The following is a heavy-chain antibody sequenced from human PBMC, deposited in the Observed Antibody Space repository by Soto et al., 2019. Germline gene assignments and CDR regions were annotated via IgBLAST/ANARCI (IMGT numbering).Heavy chain of an antibody. V-gene: IGHV3-21*02. D-gene: IGHD2-15*01. J-gene: IGHJ4*02. CDR1: GFNFNTYA. Sequence: EVRLVESGGGLVKPGGSLRLSCAALGFNFNTYAMHWVRQSPGKGLEWVAFISSGSDYLYYANSVKGRFTVSRDNAKSSLYLQMNSLTDDDTALYYCASEFCSGGSCYSRIFDYWGQGSLVTVSS. CDR3: ASEFCSGGSCYSRIFDY. CDR2: ISSGSDYL.